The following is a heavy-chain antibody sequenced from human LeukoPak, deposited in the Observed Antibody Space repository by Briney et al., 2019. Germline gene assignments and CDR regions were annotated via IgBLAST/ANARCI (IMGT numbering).Heavy chain of an antibody. V-gene: IGHV3-7*01. CDR2: IKQDGSEK. D-gene: IGHD3-9*01. Sequence: PGGSLRLSCAASGFTFSSYWMSWVRQAPGKGLEWVANIKQDGSEKYYVDSVKGRFTISRDNAKNSLYLQMNSLRAEDTAVYYCARDQSHYDILTGYWYFDLWGRGTLVTVSS. J-gene: IGHJ2*01. CDR3: ARDQSHYDILTGYWYFDL. CDR1: GFTFSSYW.